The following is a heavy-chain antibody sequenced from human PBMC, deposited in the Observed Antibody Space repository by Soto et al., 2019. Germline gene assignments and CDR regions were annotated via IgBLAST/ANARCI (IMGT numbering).Heavy chain of an antibody. CDR3: GRLSIAARLGFDP. Sequence: SETLSLTCTVSGGSISSSSYYWGWIRQPPGKGLEWIGSIYYSGSTYYNPSLKSRVTISVDTSKNQFSLKLSSVTAADTAVYYCGRLSIAARLGFDPWGQGTLVTVSS. CDR1: GGSISSSSYY. J-gene: IGHJ5*02. CDR2: IYYSGST. V-gene: IGHV4-39*01. D-gene: IGHD6-6*01.